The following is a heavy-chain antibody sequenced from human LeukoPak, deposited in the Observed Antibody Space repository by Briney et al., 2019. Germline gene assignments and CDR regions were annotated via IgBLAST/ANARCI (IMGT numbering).Heavy chain of an antibody. J-gene: IGHJ6*02. CDR1: GFTLSSYW. CDR3: GTCQGHGMDV. V-gene: IGHV3-74*01. Sequence: GGSLGLSCAASGFTLSSYWMHWVRQAPGKGMVLVSRINSDGSRTSYADSVKGRFTIFRDNAKNEMYLQMNSLRVEDTAVYYCGTCQGHGMDVWGQGTTVTVSS. CDR2: INSDGSRT.